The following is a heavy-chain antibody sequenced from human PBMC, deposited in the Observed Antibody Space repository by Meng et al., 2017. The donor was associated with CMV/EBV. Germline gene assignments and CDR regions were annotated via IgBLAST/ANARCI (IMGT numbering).Heavy chain of an antibody. Sequence: GESLKISCAASGFTVSSNYMSRVRQAPGKGLEWVSVIYSGGSTYYADSVKGRFTISRDNSKNTLYLQMNSLRAEDTAVYYCSYGGGYWGQGTLVTVSS. J-gene: IGHJ4*02. D-gene: IGHD3-10*01. V-gene: IGHV3-53*01. CDR3: SYGGGY. CDR2: IYSGGST. CDR1: GFTVSSNY.